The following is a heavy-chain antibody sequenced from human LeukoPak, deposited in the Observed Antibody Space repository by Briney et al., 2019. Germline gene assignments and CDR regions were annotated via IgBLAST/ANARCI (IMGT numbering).Heavy chain of an antibody. V-gene: IGHV1-2*02. CDR1: GYTFTAYY. J-gene: IGHJ4*02. Sequence: ASVKVSCKASGYTFTAYYMHWVRQAPGQGLEWMGWINPNSGGTHSAQKFQGRVTMTRDTSISTAYMELSSLGSDDTAVYYCARGGETTVVTPWGGYWGQGTLVTVSS. CDR3: ARGGETTVVTPWGGY. CDR2: INPNSGGT. D-gene: IGHD4-23*01.